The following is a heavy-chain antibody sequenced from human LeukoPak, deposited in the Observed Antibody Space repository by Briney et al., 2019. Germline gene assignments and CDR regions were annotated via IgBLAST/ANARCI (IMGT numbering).Heavy chain of an antibody. J-gene: IGHJ4*02. CDR1: GFTFSSYS. D-gene: IGHD3-16*01. Sequence: GGSLRLSCEASGFTFSSYSMNWVRQAPGKGLEWVSSISSSSSYIYYADSVKGRFTISRDNAKNTLYLQMNSLRAEDTAVYYCARGQGGSYIGHWGQGTLVTVSS. CDR3: ARGQGGSYIGH. CDR2: ISSSSSYI. V-gene: IGHV3-21*01.